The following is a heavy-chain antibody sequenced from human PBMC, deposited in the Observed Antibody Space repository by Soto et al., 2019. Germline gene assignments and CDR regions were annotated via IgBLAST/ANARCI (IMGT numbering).Heavy chain of an antibody. Sequence: QVHLLESGPGLVKPSQTLSLTCSVSGDSISTVDYFWAWIRQPPGQALEYIGYIYKSTTTYYNPSFESRVAISLDTSKSQFSLNVTSVTAADTAVYFCARGRYCLTGRCFPNWFDSWAQGTLVTVSS. CDR3: ARGRYCLTGRCFPNWFDS. V-gene: IGHV4-30-4*01. CDR1: GDSISTVDYF. J-gene: IGHJ5*01. CDR2: IYKSTTT. D-gene: IGHD2-15*01.